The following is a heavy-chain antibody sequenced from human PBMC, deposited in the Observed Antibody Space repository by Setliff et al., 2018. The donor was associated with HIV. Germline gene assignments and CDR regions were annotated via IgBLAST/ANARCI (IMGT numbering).Heavy chain of an antibody. D-gene: IGHD3-9*01. CDR1: GGSISSGSYY. CDR2: IYTSGST. V-gene: IGHV4-61*09. J-gene: IGHJ6*02. CDR3: ARTDWARTSYYYYYGMNV. Sequence: SETLSLTCTVSGGSISSGSYYWSWIRQPAGKGLEWIGHIYTSGSTNYNPSLKSRVTISVDTSKNQFSLKLSSVTAADTAVYYCARTDWARTSYYYYYGMNVWGQGTTVTV.